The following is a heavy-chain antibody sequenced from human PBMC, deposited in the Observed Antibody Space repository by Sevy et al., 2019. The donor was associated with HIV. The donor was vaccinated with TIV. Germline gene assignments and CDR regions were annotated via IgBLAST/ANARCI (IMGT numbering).Heavy chain of an antibody. CDR3: ARGHSSGWYRVFFYYYYGMDV. CDR1: GFTFSSYW. D-gene: IGHD6-19*01. J-gene: IGHJ6*02. Sequence: GSLRLSCAASGFTFSSYWMHWVRQAPGKGLVWVSRINSDGSSTSYADSVKGRFTISRDNAKNTLYLQMNSLRAEDTAVYYCARGHSSGWYRVFFYYYYGMDVWGQGTTVTVSS. V-gene: IGHV3-74*01. CDR2: INSDGSST.